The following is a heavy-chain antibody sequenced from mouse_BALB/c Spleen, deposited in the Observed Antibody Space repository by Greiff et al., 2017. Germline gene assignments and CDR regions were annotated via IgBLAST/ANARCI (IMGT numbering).Heavy chain of an antibody. D-gene: IGHD1-1*01. Sequence: VQLQQSGAELVRPGVSVKISCKGSGYTFTDYAMHWVKQSHAKSLEWIGVISTYYGDASYNQKFKGKATMTVDKSSSTAYMELARLTSEDSAIYYCARSGYGSSYFAYWGQGTLVTVSA. CDR1: GYTFTDYA. V-gene: IGHV1S137*01. CDR3: ARSGYGSSYFAY. CDR2: ISTYYGDA. J-gene: IGHJ3*01.